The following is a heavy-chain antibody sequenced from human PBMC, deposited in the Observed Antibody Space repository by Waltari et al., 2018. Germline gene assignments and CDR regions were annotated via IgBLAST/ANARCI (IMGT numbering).Heavy chain of an antibody. D-gene: IGHD6-6*01. CDR3: AREMTSIAARPPSYAFDI. Sequence: QVQLVQSGAEVKKPGSSVKVSCQASGCTFSSYANSWVRQAPGQGLEWMGRIIPILGIANYAQKFQGRVTITADKSTSTAYMELSSLRSEDTAVYYCAREMTSIAARPPSYAFDIWGQGTMVTVSS. CDR2: IIPILGIA. J-gene: IGHJ3*02. CDR1: GCTFSSYA. V-gene: IGHV1-69*09.